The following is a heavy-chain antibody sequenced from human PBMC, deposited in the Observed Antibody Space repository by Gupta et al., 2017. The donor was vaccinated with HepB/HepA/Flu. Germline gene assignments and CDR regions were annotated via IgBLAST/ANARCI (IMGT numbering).Heavy chain of an antibody. Sequence: QVQLVQSGDGVKKPGSSVKVSCKASGVTFSSYAIRWVRQAPGQGLEWRGRIIPIRGIANYAQKVQGRGTITAEKYTSTAYMELSSLRSEDTAVYYWARVIVGWELHPFDYWGQGTLVTVSS. D-gene: IGHD1-26*01. J-gene: IGHJ4*02. CDR2: IIPIRGIA. CDR1: GVTFSSYA. V-gene: IGHV1-69*04. CDR3: ARVIVGWELHPFDY.